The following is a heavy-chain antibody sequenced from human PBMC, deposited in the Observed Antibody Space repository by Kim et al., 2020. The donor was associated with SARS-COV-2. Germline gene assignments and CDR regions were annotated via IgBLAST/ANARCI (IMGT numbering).Heavy chain of an antibody. CDR3: ARHDGKSYCSGGSCYRKNFYYYYYGMDV. Sequence: GESLKISCKGSGYSFTSYWISWVRQMPGKGLEWMGRIDPSDSYTNYSPSFQGHVTISADKSISTAYLQWSSLKASDTAMYYCARHDGKSYCSGGSCYRKNFYYYYYGMDVWGQGTTVTVSS. CDR2: IDPSDSYT. J-gene: IGHJ6*02. V-gene: IGHV5-10-1*01. D-gene: IGHD2-15*01. CDR1: GYSFTSYW.